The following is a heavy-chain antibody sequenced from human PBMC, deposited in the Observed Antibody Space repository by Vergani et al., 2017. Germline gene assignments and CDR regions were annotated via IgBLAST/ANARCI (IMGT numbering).Heavy chain of an antibody. CDR1: GYTFTSYG. J-gene: IGHJ6*03. D-gene: IGHD6-19*01. CDR2: ISTYNGNT. Sequence: QVQLVQSGAEVKKPGASVKVSCKASGYTFTSYGISWVRQAPGQGLEWMGWISTYNGNTNYAQKLQGRVTMTTGTSTSTAYMGLRSLRSDDTAVYYCAGGGVTSSGWYWANNYYYYYMDVWGKGTTVTVSS. CDR3: AGGGVTSSGWYWANNYYYYYMDV. V-gene: IGHV1-18*01.